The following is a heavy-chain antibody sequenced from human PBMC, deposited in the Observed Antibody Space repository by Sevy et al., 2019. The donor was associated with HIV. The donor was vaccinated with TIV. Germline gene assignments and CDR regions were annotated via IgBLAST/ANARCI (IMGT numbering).Heavy chain of an antibody. CDR1: GFTFSSYA. Sequence: GGSLRLSCAASGFTFSSYAINWVRQAPWKGREWVSGSSGRGGSGDKTNYADSVNGRFTISRDDSKNSLYLQLNRLRAEDTAIYYCARKYDSSGHFDYWGQRTLLPVSS. J-gene: IGHJ4*02. V-gene: IGHV3-23*01. D-gene: IGHD3-22*01. CDR3: ARKYDSSGHFDY. CDR2: SSGRGGSGDKT.